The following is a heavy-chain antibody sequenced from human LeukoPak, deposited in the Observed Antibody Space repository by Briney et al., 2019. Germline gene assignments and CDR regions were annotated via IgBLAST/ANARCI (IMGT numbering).Heavy chain of an antibody. CDR2: ISGNGGNT. CDR3: AKDSAAAAGSTSD. Sequence: GGSLRLSCAASGFTFSSYAMSWVRQAPGRGLEWVSVISGNGGNTYYADSAKARFTISRDNSKNTVYLQMNSLRAEDTAVYYCAKDSAAAAGSTSDWGQGTLVTVSS. CDR1: GFTFSSYA. V-gene: IGHV3-23*01. J-gene: IGHJ4*02. D-gene: IGHD6-13*01.